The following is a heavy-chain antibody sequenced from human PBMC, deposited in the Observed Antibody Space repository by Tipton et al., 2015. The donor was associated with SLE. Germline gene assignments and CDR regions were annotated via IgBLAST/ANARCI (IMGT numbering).Heavy chain of an antibody. J-gene: IGHJ6*03. CDR1: GYTFTSYY. CDR2: INPSGGST. CDR3: ARDLGKYCSSTSCYRVDYYYYMDV. V-gene: IGHV1-46*01. Sequence: QSGAEVKKPGASVKVSCKASGYTFTSYYMHWVRQAPGQGLEWMGIINPSGGSTSYAQKFQGRVTMTRDTSTSTVYMELSSLRSEDTAVYYCARDLGKYCSSTSCYRVDYYYYMDVWGEGTTVTVSS. D-gene: IGHD2-2*01.